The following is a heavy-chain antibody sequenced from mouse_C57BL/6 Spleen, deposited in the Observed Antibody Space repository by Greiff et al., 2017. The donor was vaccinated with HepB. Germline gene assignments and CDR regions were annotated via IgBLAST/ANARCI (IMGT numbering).Heavy chain of an antibody. CDR1: GFTFSSYA. CDR2: ISDGGSYT. Sequence: EVMLVESGGGLVKPGGSLKLSCAASGFTFSSYAMSWVRQTPEKRLEWVATISDGGSYTYYPDNVKGRFTISRDNAKNNLYLQMSHLKSEDTAMYYCARGDAWFAYWGQGTTLTVSS. V-gene: IGHV5-4*03. J-gene: IGHJ2*01. D-gene: IGHD2-2*01. CDR3: ARGDAWFAY.